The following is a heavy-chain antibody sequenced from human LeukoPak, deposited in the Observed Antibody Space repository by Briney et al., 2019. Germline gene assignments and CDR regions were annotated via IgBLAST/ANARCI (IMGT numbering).Heavy chain of an antibody. D-gene: IGHD5-12*01. CDR3: ARDHSGYDSRGME. V-gene: IGHV4-61*02. CDR1: GGSISSGSYY. Sequence: SQTLSLTCTVPGGSISSGSYYWSWIRQPAGKGLEWIGRIYTSGSTNYNPSLKSRVSISVDTSKNQFPLKLSSVTAADTAVYYCARDHSGYDSRGMEWGQGTLVTVSS. J-gene: IGHJ4*02. CDR2: IYTSGST.